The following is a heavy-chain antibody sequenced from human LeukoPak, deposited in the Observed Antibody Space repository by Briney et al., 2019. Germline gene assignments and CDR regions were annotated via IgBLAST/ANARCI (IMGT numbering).Heavy chain of an antibody. J-gene: IGHJ4*02. D-gene: IGHD3-10*01. Sequence: GGSLRLSCAASGFTFSSYGMHWVRQAPGKGLEWVAFIRYDGSNKYYADSVKGRFTISRDNSKNTLYLQMNSLRAEDTAVYYCAREGVTMVRGVPDYWGQGTLVTVSS. V-gene: IGHV3-30*02. CDR1: GFTFSSYG. CDR2: IRYDGSNK. CDR3: AREGVTMVRGVPDY.